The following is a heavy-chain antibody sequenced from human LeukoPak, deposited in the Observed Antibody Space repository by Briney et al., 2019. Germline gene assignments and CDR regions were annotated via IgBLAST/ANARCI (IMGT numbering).Heavy chain of an antibody. CDR2: IRYDGSNK. CDR3: ARDRSSTWSLDY. D-gene: IGHD6-13*01. CDR1: GFTVSSNY. J-gene: IGHJ4*02. V-gene: IGHV3-30*02. Sequence: GGSLRLSCAASGFTVSSNYMSWVRQAPGKGLEWVAFIRYDGSNKYYADSVKGRFTISRDNSKNSLYLQMNSLRADDTAVYYCARDRSSTWSLDYWGQGTLVTVSS.